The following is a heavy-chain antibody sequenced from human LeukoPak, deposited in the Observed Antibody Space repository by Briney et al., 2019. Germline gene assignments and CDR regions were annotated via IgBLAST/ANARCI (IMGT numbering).Heavy chain of an antibody. CDR3: ARDPAGGGSTKLDY. J-gene: IGHJ4*01. Sequence: GASVKVSCKASGYTFTAYYIHWVRQAPGQGLEWMGWINPNSGGTNYAQKFQGRVTMTRDTSISTAYMELRRLTSDDTAVYYCARDPAGGGSTKLDYWGQGTLVTVSS. V-gene: IGHV1-2*02. D-gene: IGHD2-8*01. CDR2: INPNSGGT. CDR1: GYTFTAYY.